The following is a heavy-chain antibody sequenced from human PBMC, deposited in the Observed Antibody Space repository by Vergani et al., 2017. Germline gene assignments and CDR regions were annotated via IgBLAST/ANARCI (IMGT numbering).Heavy chain of an antibody. CDR2: ISGSGGST. J-gene: IGHJ3*02. D-gene: IGHD6-19*01. CDR3: AKDPQIAVAQPDAFDI. CDR1: GFTFSSYA. V-gene: IGHV3-23*01. Sequence: EVQLLESGGGLVQPGGSLRLSCAASGFTFSSYAMSWVRQAPGKGLEWVSAISGSGGSTYYADSVKGRFTISRDNSKNTLYLQMNSLRAEDTAVYYCAKDPQIAVAQPDAFDIWGQGTMVTVSS.